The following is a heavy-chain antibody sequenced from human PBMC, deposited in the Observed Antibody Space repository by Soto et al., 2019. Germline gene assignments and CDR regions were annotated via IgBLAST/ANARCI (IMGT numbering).Heavy chain of an antibody. V-gene: IGHV3-64*01. CDR3: ARGGEMATITGDYYYYYGMDV. J-gene: IGHJ6*02. CDR2: ISSNGGST. D-gene: IGHD5-12*01. CDR1: GFTFSSYA. Sequence: EVQLVESGGGLVQPGGSLRLSCAASGFTFSSYAMHWVRQAPGKGLEYVSAISSNGGSTYYANSVKGRFTISRDNSKNTLYLQMGSLRAEDMAVYYCARGGEMATITGDYYYYYGMDVWGQGTTVTVSS.